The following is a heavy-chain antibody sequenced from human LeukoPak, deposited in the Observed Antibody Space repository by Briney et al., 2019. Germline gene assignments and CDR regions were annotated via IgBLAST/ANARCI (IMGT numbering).Heavy chain of an antibody. CDR3: AKENRGTYYYGSGSLNFDY. D-gene: IGHD3-10*01. Sequence: GGSLRLSCAASGFTFSSYAMHWVRQAPGKGLEWVAVISYDGSNKYYADSVKGRFTISRDNSKNTLYLQMNSLRAEDTAVYYCAKENRGTYYYGSGSLNFDYWGQGTLVTVSS. CDR2: ISYDGSNK. CDR1: GFTFSSYA. J-gene: IGHJ4*02. V-gene: IGHV3-30*04.